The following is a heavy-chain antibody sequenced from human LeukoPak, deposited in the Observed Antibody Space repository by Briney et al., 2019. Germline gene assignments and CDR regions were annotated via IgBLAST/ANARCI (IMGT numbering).Heavy chain of an antibody. V-gene: IGHV4-34*01. Sequence: PSETLSLTCAVYGGSFSGYYWSWIRQPPGKGLEWIGEINHSGSTNYNPSLKSRVTISVDKSKNQFSLRLSSVTAADTAVYYCARVNCTNGVCYNSRGWFDPWGQGTLVTVSS. CDR3: ARVNCTNGVCYNSRGWFDP. CDR2: INHSGST. CDR1: GGSFSGYY. D-gene: IGHD2-8*01. J-gene: IGHJ5*02.